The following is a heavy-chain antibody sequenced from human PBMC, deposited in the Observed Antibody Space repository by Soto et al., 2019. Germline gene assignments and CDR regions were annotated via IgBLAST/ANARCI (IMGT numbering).Heavy chain of an antibody. CDR3: ARACSSTSCNWDY. D-gene: IGHD2-2*01. J-gene: IGHJ4*02. CDR2: IYYSGST. Sequence: SETLSLTCTVSGGSISSYYWSWIRQPPGKGLEWIGYIYYSGSTNYNPSLKSRVTISVDTSKNQFSLKLSSVTAADTAVYYCARACSSTSCNWDYWGQGTLVTVSS. V-gene: IGHV4-59*01. CDR1: GGSISSYY.